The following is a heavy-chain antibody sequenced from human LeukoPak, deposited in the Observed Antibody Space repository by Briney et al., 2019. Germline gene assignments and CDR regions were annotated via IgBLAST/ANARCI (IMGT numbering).Heavy chain of an antibody. Sequence: SETLSLTCAVSGYSINTGFYWGWIRQPPGKGLEWIGSFWHDGKTYYNPSLKSRLTISIDTSRNHFSLRLNSVTATDTAVYYCARQRGGIMAATAIDIWGQGTLVTVSS. J-gene: IGHJ1*01. CDR3: ARQRGGIMAATAIDI. V-gene: IGHV4-38-2*01. CDR2: FWHDGKT. D-gene: IGHD1-26*01. CDR1: GYSINTGFY.